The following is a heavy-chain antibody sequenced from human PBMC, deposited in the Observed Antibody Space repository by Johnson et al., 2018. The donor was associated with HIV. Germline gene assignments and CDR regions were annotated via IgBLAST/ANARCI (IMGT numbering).Heavy chain of an antibody. V-gene: IGHV3-7*01. CDR1: GFTFSSYA. D-gene: IGHD3-16*01. CDR2: INHDVSAI. J-gene: IGHJ3*02. CDR3: GSLGDGHQKGAFEI. Sequence: EVQLVESGGGVVQPGRSLRLSCAASGFTFSSYAVHWVRQAPGKGLEWVANINHDVSAIHYVDSVKGRFTISRDNAKRSLFLQMNSLRVEDTAVYFCGSLGDGHQKGAFEIWGHGTMVTVSS.